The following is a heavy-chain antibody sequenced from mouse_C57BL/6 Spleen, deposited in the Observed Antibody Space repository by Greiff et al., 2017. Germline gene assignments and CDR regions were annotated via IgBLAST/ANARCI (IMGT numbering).Heavy chain of an antibody. V-gene: IGHV1-76*01. J-gene: IGHJ4*01. D-gene: IGHD1-1*01. CDR2: IYPGSGNT. CDR1: GYTFTDYY. CDR3: AYYYGSSYYAMDY. Sequence: VKLMESGAELVRPGASVKLSCKASGYTFTDYYINWVKQRPGQGLEWIARIYPGSGNTYYNEKFKGKATLTAEKSSSTAYMQLSSLTSEASAVYFCAYYYGSSYYAMDYWGQGTSVTVSS.